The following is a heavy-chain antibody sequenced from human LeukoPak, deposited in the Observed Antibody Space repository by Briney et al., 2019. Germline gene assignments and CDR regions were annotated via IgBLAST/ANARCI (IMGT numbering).Heavy chain of an antibody. CDR2: MNPYSGNT. D-gene: IGHD3-22*01. Sequence: ASVKVSCKASGYTFTSYDINWVRQATGQGLEWMGWMNPYSGNTAYAQKFQDRVTMTRNTSITTAYMELSSLRSEDTAVYYCARGAYYYDRTGHTDYWGQGTLVTVSS. J-gene: IGHJ4*02. V-gene: IGHV1-8*01. CDR1: GYTFTSYD. CDR3: ARGAYYYDRTGHTDY.